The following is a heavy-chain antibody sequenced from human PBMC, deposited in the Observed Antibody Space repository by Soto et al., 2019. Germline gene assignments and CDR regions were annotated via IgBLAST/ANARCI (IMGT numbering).Heavy chain of an antibody. CDR2: IYSGGST. CDR3: ARDPRSQYCSGGSCPPA. Sequence: GGSLRLSCAASGFTVSSNYMSWVRQAPGKGLEWVSVIYSGGSTYYADSVKGRFTISRDNSKNTLYLQMNSLRAEDTAVYYCARDPRSQYCSGGSCPPAWGQGTLVTVSS. V-gene: IGHV3-53*01. CDR1: GFTVSSNY. J-gene: IGHJ5*02. D-gene: IGHD2-15*01.